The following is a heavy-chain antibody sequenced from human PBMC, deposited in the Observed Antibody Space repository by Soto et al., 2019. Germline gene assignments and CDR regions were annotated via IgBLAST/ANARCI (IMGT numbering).Heavy chain of an antibody. Sequence: ASVKVSCKASGYTFTSYGISWVRQAPGQGLEWMGWISAYNGNTNYAQKLQGRVTMTTDTSTSTAYMELRSLRSDDTAMYYCARLLPSSLMLEWSSFDYWGQGTLVTVSS. CDR2: ISAYNGNT. J-gene: IGHJ4*02. D-gene: IGHD3-3*01. CDR1: GYTFTSYG. V-gene: IGHV1-18*01. CDR3: ARLLPSSLMLEWSSFDY.